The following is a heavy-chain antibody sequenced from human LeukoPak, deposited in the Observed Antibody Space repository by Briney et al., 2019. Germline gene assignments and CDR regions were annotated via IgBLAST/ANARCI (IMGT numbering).Heavy chain of an antibody. CDR3: ARRDSFGKGPNFGY. V-gene: IGHV5-51*01. D-gene: IGHD5-18*01. CDR1: GYTFSNYW. J-gene: IGHJ4*02. CDR2: IYPGDSDT. Sequence: GESLKISCKGSGYTFSNYWIGWVRQMPGKGLEWMGVIYPGDSDTRYSPSFQGQVLISADKSISTAYLQWGSLKASDTAVYYCARRDSFGKGPNFGYWGQGTLVTVSS.